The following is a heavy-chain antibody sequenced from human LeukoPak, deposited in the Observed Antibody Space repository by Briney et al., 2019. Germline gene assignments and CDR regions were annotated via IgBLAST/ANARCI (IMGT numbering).Heavy chain of an antibody. J-gene: IGHJ4*02. CDR2: IYPSGST. D-gene: IGHD3-9*01. CDR3: ARAPDYDILTGYPSYYFDY. Sequence: PPETLSLTCTVSGGSISSYYWSWIRQPAGKGLEYIGRIYPSGSTNYNPSLKSRVTMSVDTSKNQFSLKLSSVTAADTAVYYYARAPDYDILTGYPSYYFDYWGQGTLVTVSS. CDR1: GGSISSYY. V-gene: IGHV4-4*07.